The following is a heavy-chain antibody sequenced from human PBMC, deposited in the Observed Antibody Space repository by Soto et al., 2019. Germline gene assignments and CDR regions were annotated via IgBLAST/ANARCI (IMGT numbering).Heavy chain of an antibody. CDR2: ISWNSGSI. CDR1: GFTFDDYA. V-gene: IGHV3-9*01. CDR3: AKDRRAGYYDSRGYLNWFAP. J-gene: IGHJ5*02. D-gene: IGHD3-22*01. Sequence: GGSLRLSCAASGFTFDDYAMRWVRQAPGKGLEWVSGISWNSGSIGYADSVKGRFTISRDNSKNTLYLQMNSLRAEDTAVYYCAKDRRAGYYDSRGYLNWFAPWGQGTLVTVSS.